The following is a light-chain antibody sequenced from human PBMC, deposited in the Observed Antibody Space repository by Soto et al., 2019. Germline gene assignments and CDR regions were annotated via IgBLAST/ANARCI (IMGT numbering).Light chain of an antibody. V-gene: IGLV3-21*02. CDR3: QVWDSSSDHVV. Sequence: SYVLTQPPSVSVAPGQTARLTCGGNNIVGKSVHWYQQRPGQGPVLVVYDDTDRPSGIPERFSGSNSGNTATLVISRVEAGDEADYYCQVWDSSSDHVVFGGGTKLTVL. J-gene: IGLJ2*01. CDR1: NIVGKS. CDR2: DDT.